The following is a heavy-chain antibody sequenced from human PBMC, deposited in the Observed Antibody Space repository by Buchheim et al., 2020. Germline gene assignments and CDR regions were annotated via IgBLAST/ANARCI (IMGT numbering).Heavy chain of an antibody. J-gene: IGHJ4*02. CDR3: ARGQGRYFDWLHFDY. CDR1: GGSISSRTYY. CDR2: IYYSGST. Sequence: QLQLQESGPGLVKPSETLSLTCTVSGGSISSRTYYWGWIRQPPGKGLEWVGYIYYSGSTYYNPSLKSRVTISVDTSKNQFSLKLSSVTAADTAVYYCARGQGRYFDWLHFDYWGQGTL. V-gene: IGHV4-30-4*08. D-gene: IGHD3-9*01.